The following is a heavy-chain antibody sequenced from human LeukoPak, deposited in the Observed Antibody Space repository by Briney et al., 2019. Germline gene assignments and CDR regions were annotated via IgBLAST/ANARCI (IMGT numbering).Heavy chain of an antibody. CDR1: GFTFSSYW. CDR3: ARDWEYSYGNDY. CDR2: INQDGSEK. J-gene: IGHJ4*02. V-gene: IGHV3-7*05. Sequence: GGSLRLSCAASGFTFSSYWMNWVRQAPGKGLEWVANINQDGSEKYYVDSAKGRFTISRDNAKNSLYLQLNSLRAEDTAVYYCARDWEYSYGNDYWGRGTLVTVSS. D-gene: IGHD5-18*01.